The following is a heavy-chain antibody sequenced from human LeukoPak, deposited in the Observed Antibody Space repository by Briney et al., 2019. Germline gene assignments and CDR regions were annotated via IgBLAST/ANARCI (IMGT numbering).Heavy chain of an antibody. D-gene: IGHD3-22*01. Sequence: PSQTLSLTCTVSGGSISSGSYYWSWIRQPAGKGLGWIGRIYTSGSTNYNPSLKSRVTISVDTSKNQFSLKLSSVTAADTAVYYCATSSYDSSGYYYLKTNAFDIWGQGTMVTVSS. J-gene: IGHJ3*02. CDR1: GGSISSGSYY. CDR2: IYTSGST. V-gene: IGHV4-61*02. CDR3: ATSSYDSSGYYYLKTNAFDI.